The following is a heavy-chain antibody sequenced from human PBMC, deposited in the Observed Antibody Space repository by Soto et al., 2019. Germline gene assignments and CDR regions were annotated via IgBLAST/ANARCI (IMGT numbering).Heavy chain of an antibody. D-gene: IGHD3-3*01. CDR2: ISSSSSYI. Sequence: PGGSLRLSCAASGFTFSSYSMNWVRQAPGKGLEWVSSISSSSSYIYYADSVKGRFTISRDNAKNSLYLQMNSLRAEDTAVYYCARDKAYYDFWSGYSNWFDPWGQGTLVTVSS. CDR3: ARDKAYYDFWSGYSNWFDP. J-gene: IGHJ5*02. V-gene: IGHV3-21*01. CDR1: GFTFSSYS.